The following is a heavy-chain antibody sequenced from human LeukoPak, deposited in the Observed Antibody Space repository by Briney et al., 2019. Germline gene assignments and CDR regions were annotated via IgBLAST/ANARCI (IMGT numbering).Heavy chain of an antibody. CDR2: ISDSGGST. CDR3: AKDRGSSSWYGLFDC. J-gene: IGHJ4*02. V-gene: IGHV3-23*01. Sequence: GGSLRLSCAASGFTFSSYAMSWVRQAPGKGLEWASAISDSGGSTYYADSVKGRFTISRDNSKNTLYLQVNSLRAEDTAVYYCAKDRGSSSWYGLFDCWGQGTLVTVSS. CDR1: GFTFSSYA. D-gene: IGHD6-13*01.